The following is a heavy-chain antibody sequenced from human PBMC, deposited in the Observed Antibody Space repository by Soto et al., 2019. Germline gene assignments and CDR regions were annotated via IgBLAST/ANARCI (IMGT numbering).Heavy chain of an antibody. V-gene: IGHV3-23*01. CDR1: GFTFTNYA. J-gene: IGHJ4*02. Sequence: EVQLLESGGGLVQPGGSLRLSCEAFGFTFTNYALNWVRQAPGKGLEWVSSISGSGSSTYYADSVKGRFTISRDDSKNTLYLQMNSLRVGDTALYYCGKDGGYDYSYIDYWGQGALVTVSS. D-gene: IGHD5-12*01. CDR3: GKDGGYDYSYIDY. CDR2: ISGSGSST.